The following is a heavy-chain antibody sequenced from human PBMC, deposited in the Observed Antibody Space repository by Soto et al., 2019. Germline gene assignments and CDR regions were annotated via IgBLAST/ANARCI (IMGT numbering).Heavy chain of an antibody. J-gene: IGHJ4*02. CDR1: GGSLSAYY. Sequence: LSLTCAVYGGSLSAYYWSWIRQPPGKGLEWIGEIFHGGSTNYSPSLKSRVTISVDTSQNQFSLTLSSVTAADTAVYYCARPHYESNTFSHFFDHCVQGALVTVSS. CDR3: ARPHYESNTFSHFFDH. V-gene: IGHV4-34*12. CDR2: IFHGGST. D-gene: IGHD3-22*01.